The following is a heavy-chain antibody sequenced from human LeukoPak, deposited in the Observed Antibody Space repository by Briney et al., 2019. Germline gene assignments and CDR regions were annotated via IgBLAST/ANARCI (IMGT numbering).Heavy chain of an antibody. D-gene: IGHD3-3*01. CDR3: ARDGPTYYDFWSGSIPWFDP. CDR1: GFTFSTFA. J-gene: IGHJ5*02. CDR2: IKQDGSEK. V-gene: IGHV3-7*01. Sequence: GGSLRLSCAASGFTFSTFAMIWVRQAPGKGLEWVANIKQDGSEKYYVDSVKGRFTISRDNAKNSLYLQMNSLRAEDTAVYYCARDGPTYYDFWSGSIPWFDPWGQGTLVTVSS.